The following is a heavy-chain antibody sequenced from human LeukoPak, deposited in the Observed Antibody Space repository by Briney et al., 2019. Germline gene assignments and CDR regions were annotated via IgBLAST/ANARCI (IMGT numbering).Heavy chain of an antibody. V-gene: IGHV4-59*01. CDR3: ARKGGSGWHFDY. Sequence: PSETLSLTCAVYGASFSGYYWSWIRQPPGKGLECIGYISYSGSTNYNPSLKSRVTISADTSKNQFSLKLSSVTAADTAVYYCARKGGSGWHFDYWGQGTLVTVSS. CDR1: GASFSGYY. J-gene: IGHJ4*02. D-gene: IGHD6-19*01. CDR2: ISYSGST.